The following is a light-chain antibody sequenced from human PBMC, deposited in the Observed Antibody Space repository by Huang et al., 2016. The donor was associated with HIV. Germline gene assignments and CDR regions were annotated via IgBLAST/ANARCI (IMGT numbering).Light chain of an antibody. V-gene: IGKV1-39*01. Sequence: DIQMTQSPSSLSASVGDRVIITCRASQSISSYLNWYQKQPGKAPNLLIYAASSLQSGVPSRFSGSGSGTYFTLTIGSLQPEDFATYYCQQSYSNTFTFGAGTKVDVK. CDR3: QQSYSNTFT. CDR2: AAS. J-gene: IGKJ3*01. CDR1: QSISSY.